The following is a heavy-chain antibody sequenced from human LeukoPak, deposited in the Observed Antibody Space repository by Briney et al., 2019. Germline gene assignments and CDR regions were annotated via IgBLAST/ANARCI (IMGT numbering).Heavy chain of an antibody. D-gene: IGHD1-26*01. CDR1: GFTFSNYA. CDR2: ISSGGSTT. Sequence: PGGSLRLSCAASGFTFSNYAMSWVRQAPGKGLEWASIISSGGSTTYYADSVKGRFTISRDNSKNTLYLQMNSLRAEDTAVYYCAKASSGSYANYFDYWGQGTLVTVSS. CDR3: AKASSGSYANYFDY. V-gene: IGHV3-23*01. J-gene: IGHJ4*02.